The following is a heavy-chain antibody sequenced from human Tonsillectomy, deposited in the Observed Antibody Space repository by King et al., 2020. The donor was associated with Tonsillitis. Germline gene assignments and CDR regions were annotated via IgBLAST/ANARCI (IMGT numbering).Heavy chain of an antibody. CDR3: ARDRGTYYDLWSGYSN. V-gene: IGHV3-7*03. D-gene: IGHD3-3*01. CDR1: GFTFSSYW. CDR2: IKQDGSEK. Sequence: VQLVESGGGLVQPGGSLRLSCAASGFTFSSYWMSWVRQAPGKGLEWVANIKQDGSEKYYVDSVKGRFTISRDNAKNSLYLQMNSLRAEDTAVYYCARDRGTYYDLWSGYSNWGQGTLVTVSS. J-gene: IGHJ4*02.